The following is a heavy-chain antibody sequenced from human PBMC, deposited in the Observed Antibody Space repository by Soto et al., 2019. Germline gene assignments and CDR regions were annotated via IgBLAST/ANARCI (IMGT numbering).Heavy chain of an antibody. CDR2: IYYSGST. Sequence: KTSETLSLTCTVSGASITSGSSYWSWIRQHPGKGLEWIGFIYYSGSTHYNPSLKSRVTISVDTSKNQFSLKLSSMTAADMATCYCGSTTCYYCYYYGLDVWGQGTPVTVSS. CDR1: GASITSGSSY. CDR3: GSTTCYYCYYYGLDV. J-gene: IGHJ6*02. V-gene: IGHV4-31*03. D-gene: IGHD2-2*01.